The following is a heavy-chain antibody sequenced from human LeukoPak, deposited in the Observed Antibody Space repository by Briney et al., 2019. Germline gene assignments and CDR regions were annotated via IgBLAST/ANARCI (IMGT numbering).Heavy chain of an antibody. CDR1: GFTFSDYS. D-gene: IGHD3-22*01. Sequence: GGSLRLSCAASGFTFSDYSMNWVRQARGKVLEWVASVNTVSSYIYYADSMRGRFTISRDNAKNSLFLQMNSLRAEDTAVYYCARLRRNSDRSDFFYYYDHWGQGTLVTVSS. CDR3: ARLRRNSDRSDFFYYYDH. J-gene: IGHJ4*02. CDR2: VNTVSSYI. V-gene: IGHV3-21*01.